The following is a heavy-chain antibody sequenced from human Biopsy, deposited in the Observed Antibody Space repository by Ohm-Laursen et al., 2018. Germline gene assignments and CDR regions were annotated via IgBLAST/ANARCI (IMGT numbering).Heavy chain of an antibody. J-gene: IGHJ4*02. CDR1: GGTFINYA. CDR3: ARGPHSGSHSCFDY. Sequence: SSVKVSCKVSGGTFINYATSWVRQPPGQGLEWMGGIIPMFGTANYAQMFQGRVTISADESTSTSYMELSSLTTEDTAIYYCARGPHSGSHSCFDYWGRGTLVTVSS. V-gene: IGHV1-69*01. D-gene: IGHD1-26*01. CDR2: IIPMFGTA.